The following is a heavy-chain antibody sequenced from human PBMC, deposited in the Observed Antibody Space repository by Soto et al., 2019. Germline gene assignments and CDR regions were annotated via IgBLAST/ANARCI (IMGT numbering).Heavy chain of an antibody. D-gene: IGHD6-25*01. J-gene: IGHJ4*02. CDR3: ARVGSGGYFDY. V-gene: IGHV3-30-3*01. CDR2: ISYDGSNK. Sequence: PGGSLRLSCAASGFTFSSYAMHWVRQAPGKGLEWVAVISYDGSNKYYADSVKGRFTISRDNSKNTLYLQMNSLRAEDTAVYYCARVGSGGYFDYWGQGTLVTVSS. CDR1: GFTFSSYA.